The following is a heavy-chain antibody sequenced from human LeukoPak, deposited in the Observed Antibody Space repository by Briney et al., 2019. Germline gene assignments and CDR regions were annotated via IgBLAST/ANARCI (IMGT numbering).Heavy chain of an antibody. CDR1: GGSFSNYA. J-gene: IGHJ4*02. Sequence: EASVKVSCKASGGSFSNYAISWVRQAPGQGLEWMGIINPSGGSTSYAQKFQGRVTMTRDTSTSTVYMELSSLRSEDTAVYYCARESSGTPFDYWGQGTLVTVSS. CDR2: INPSGGST. V-gene: IGHV1-46*01. CDR3: ARESSGTPFDY. D-gene: IGHD6-19*01.